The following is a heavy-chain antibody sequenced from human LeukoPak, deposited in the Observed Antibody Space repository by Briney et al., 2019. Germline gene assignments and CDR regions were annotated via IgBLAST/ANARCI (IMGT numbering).Heavy chain of an antibody. D-gene: IGHD4-17*01. V-gene: IGHV4-59*08. CDR3: ARGMTTGPDP. CDR1: GGSISSDY. CDR2: IYYSGST. J-gene: IGHJ5*02. Sequence: SSETLSVTCTFAGGSISSDYGSCIRQPPGKGLEWIGYIYYSGSTNYNPSLKSRLTISVDTSKNQFSLNLSSVTAADTAGYYCARGMTTGPDPWGQGTLVTVSS.